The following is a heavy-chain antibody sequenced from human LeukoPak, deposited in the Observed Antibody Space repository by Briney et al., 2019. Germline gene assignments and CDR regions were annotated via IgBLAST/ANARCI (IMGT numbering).Heavy chain of an antibody. CDR1: GGSIRSSSYY. Sequence: SETLSLTCTVSGGSIRSSSYYWGWIRQPPGKGLEWIGSTYYSGSTYYNPSLKRRVTISVDTSKNQFSLKLSSVTAADTAVYYCARHLSLRGEVDYWGQGTLVTVSP. CDR2: TYYSGST. CDR3: ARHLSLRGEVDY. V-gene: IGHV4-39*01. J-gene: IGHJ4*02. D-gene: IGHD3-16*01.